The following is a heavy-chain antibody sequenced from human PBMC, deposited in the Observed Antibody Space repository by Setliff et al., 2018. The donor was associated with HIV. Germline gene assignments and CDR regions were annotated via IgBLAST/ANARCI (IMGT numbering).Heavy chain of an antibody. CDR1: GFTFSSYS. CDR3: VRDPTVPSPDYFDY. V-gene: IGHV3-21*01. Sequence: PGGSLRLSCAASGFTFSSYSMNWVRQAPGKGLEWVSSISSTSYYIYYADSVKGRFTISRDNAKTSLYLQMNNLRTEDTAIYYCVRDPTVPSPDYFDYWVQGTLVTVSS. CDR2: ISSTSYYI. D-gene: IGHD4-4*01. J-gene: IGHJ4*02.